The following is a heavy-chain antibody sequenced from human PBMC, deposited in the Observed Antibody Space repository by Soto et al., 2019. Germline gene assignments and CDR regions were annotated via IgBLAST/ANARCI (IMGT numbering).Heavy chain of an antibody. V-gene: IGHV1-18*04. J-gene: IGHJ6*02. Sequence: QVQRVQSGPEMKWPGASVKVSCQASGYTFTSHNISWVRQAPGQGLEWMGWISPYSGNTDYAQNLQGRVTMTTDTLTSTAYMELRSLRSDDAAVYYCARDKQERLFYYYYGLDVWGQGTTVTVSS. D-gene: IGHD1-1*01. CDR1: GYTFTSHN. CDR3: ARDKQERLFYYYYGLDV. CDR2: ISPYSGNT.